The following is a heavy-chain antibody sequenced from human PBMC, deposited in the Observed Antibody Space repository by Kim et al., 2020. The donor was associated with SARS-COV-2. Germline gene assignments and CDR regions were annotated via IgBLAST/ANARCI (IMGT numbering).Heavy chain of an antibody. CDR3: ARGRYSSGWHDY. Sequence: GGSLRLSCAASGFTFSSYGMHWVRQAPGKGLEWVAVIWYDGSNKYYADSVKGRFTISRDNSKNTLYLQMNSLRAEDTAVYYCARGRYSSGWHDYWGQGTLVTVSS. CDR2: IWYDGSNK. D-gene: IGHD6-19*01. J-gene: IGHJ4*02. CDR1: GFTFSSYG. V-gene: IGHV3-33*01.